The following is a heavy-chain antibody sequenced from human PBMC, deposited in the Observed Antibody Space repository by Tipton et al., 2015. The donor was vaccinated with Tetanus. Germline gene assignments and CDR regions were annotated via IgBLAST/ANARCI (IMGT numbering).Heavy chain of an antibody. Sequence: TLSLTCTVSGGSISSYYWSWIRQPPGKGLEWIGYIYFNGSTNYNPSLKSRVTILVDTSKKQFSLKVTSVTAADTAVYYCARGLGSMLAPGGSIDSWGQGTLVTVSS. D-gene: IGHD2-8*01. CDR2: IYFNGST. CDR1: GGSISSYY. CDR3: ARGLGSMLAPGGSIDS. V-gene: IGHV4-59*12. J-gene: IGHJ5*01.